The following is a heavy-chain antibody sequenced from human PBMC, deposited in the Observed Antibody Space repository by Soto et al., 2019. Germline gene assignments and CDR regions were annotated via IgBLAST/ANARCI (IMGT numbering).Heavy chain of an antibody. CDR3: ARESRTVANTDFDY. Sequence: GGSRRLSCAASGFTFRAFEMNWVRQAPGKGLEWVSYISSSDGTRYYADSVKGRFTISRDNAKSSLYLQMNGLRAEDTAVYYCARESRTVANTDFDYWGQGTLVTVSS. D-gene: IGHD4-17*01. V-gene: IGHV3-48*03. J-gene: IGHJ4*02. CDR1: GFTFRAFE. CDR2: ISSSDGTR.